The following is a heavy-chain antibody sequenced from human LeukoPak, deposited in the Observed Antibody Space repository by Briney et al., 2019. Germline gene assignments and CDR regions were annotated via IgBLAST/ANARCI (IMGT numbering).Heavy chain of an antibody. CDR3: ARDQGGNYYLIFDY. CDR2: IYHSGST. D-gene: IGHD1-26*01. V-gene: IGHV4-30-2*01. J-gene: IGHJ4*02. Sequence: SQTLSLTCTVSGGSISSGGYYWSWIRQPPGKGLEWIGYIYHSGSTYYNPSLKSRVTISVDRSKNQFSLKLNSVTAADTAVYYCARDQGGNYYLIFDYWGQGTLVTVSS. CDR1: GGSISSGGYY.